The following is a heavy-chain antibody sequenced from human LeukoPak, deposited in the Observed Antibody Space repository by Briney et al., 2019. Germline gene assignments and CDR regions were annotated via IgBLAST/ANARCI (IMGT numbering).Heavy chain of an antibody. D-gene: IGHD3-22*01. CDR1: GGTFSSYA. Sequence: GASVKVSCKASGGTFSSYAISWVRQAPGQGLEWMGGIIPIFGTANYAQKFQGRVTITADDSTSTAYMELSSLRSEDTAVYYCARDLSMRGYYDSSGYPTWGQGTLVTVSS. CDR2: IIPIFGTA. V-gene: IGHV1-69*13. CDR3: ARDLSMRGYYDSSGYPT. J-gene: IGHJ5*02.